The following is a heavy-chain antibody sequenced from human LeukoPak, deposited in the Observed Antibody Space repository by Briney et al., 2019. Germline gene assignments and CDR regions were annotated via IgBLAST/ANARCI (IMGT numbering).Heavy chain of an antibody. V-gene: IGHV1-58*02. CDR3: ARGEDNWNHFDY. CDR2: IVVGSGNT. D-gene: IGHD1-1*01. Sequence: VASVKVSCKASGFTFTSSAMQWVRQARGQRLEWIGWIVVGSGNTNYAQKFQERVTITRDMSTSTAYMELSSLRSEDTAVYYCARGEDNWNHFDYWGQGTLVTVSS. J-gene: IGHJ4*02. CDR1: GFTFTSSA.